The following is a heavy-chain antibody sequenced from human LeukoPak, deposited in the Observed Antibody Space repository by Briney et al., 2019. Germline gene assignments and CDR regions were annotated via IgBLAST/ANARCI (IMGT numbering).Heavy chain of an antibody. V-gene: IGHV4-61*08. D-gene: IGHD2-15*01. CDR2: IYYSGAT. CDR1: GGSISSGGYS. CDR3: ARHGSYTSRLYYFDY. J-gene: IGHJ4*02. Sequence: PSQTLSLTCAVSGGSISSGGYSWSWIRQPPGKGLEWIGYIYYSGATNYNPSLKSRVTMSVDTSNNQFSLKLSSVTAADTAMYYCARHGSYTSRLYYFDYWGQGTLVTVSS.